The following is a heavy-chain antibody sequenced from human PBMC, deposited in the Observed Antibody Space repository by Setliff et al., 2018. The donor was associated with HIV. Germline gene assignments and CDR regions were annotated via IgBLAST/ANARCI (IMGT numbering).Heavy chain of an antibody. V-gene: IGHV1-69*10. CDR2: IIPILGIK. CDR1: GYTFSNFA. D-gene: IGHD3-22*01. Sequence: GASVKVSCKASGYTFSNFAIGWLRQAPGQGLEWMGWIIPILGIKKYAQKFQGRVTITADKSTSTAYMELSSLRSEDTAVYYCARGATYYYDSSGYYSLLADAFDIWGQGTMVTVSS. CDR3: ARGATYYYDSSGYYSLLADAFDI. J-gene: IGHJ3*02.